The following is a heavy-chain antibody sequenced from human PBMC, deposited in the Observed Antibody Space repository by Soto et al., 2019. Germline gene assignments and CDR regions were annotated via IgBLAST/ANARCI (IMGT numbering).Heavy chain of an antibody. D-gene: IGHD3-3*01. V-gene: IGHV4-59*08. CDR2: IYYSGST. CDR3: ARHIALSGSFPFDY. CDR1: GGSISSYY. Sequence: PSETLSLTCTVSGGSISSYYWSWIRQPPGKGLEWIGYIYYSGSTNYNPSLKSRVTISVNTSENQFSLKLSSVTAADTAVYYCARHIALSGSFPFDYWGQGTLVTVSS. J-gene: IGHJ4*02.